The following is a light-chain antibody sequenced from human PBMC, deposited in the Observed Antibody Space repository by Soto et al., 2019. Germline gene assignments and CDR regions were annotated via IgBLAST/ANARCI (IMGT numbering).Light chain of an antibody. CDR1: QSVISNF. V-gene: IGKV3-20*01. J-gene: IGKJ1*01. CDR2: GAS. Sequence: DIVLTQSPGTLSLSPGERATLSCRASQSVISNFLAWYQQKPGQAPRLLIYGASSRATGIPDRFSGSGSGTDFTLTISRLEPEDFAVYYCQQYGTSPRTFGQGTKADVK. CDR3: QQYGTSPRT.